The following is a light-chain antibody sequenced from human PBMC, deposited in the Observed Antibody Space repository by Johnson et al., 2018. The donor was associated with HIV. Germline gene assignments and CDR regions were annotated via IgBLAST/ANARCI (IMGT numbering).Light chain of an antibody. CDR1: NSNIGNNY. J-gene: IGLJ1*01. Sequence: QSVLTQPPSVSAAPGQKVTISCSGSNSNIGNNYVSWYQELPGTAPKLLIYENNKRPSGIPDRFSASKSATSAALGITGLQTGDEADYYCGTWDSSLSGVFGTGTKVTVL. V-gene: IGLV1-51*02. CDR3: GTWDSSLSGV. CDR2: ENN.